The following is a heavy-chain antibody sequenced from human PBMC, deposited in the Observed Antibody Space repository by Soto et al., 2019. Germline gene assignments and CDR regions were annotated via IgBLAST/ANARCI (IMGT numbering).Heavy chain of an antibody. Sequence: GGSMRLSCAASGLTLSSYSMNWVRQAPGKGLEWVSYISSTSSTIYFADSVKGRFTISRDNAKNSLYLQMNSLRDEDTAVYYCARESSSYNWFDPWGQGTLVTVSS. J-gene: IGHJ5*02. V-gene: IGHV3-48*02. CDR1: GLTLSSYS. CDR3: ARESSSYNWFDP. CDR2: ISSTSSTI. D-gene: IGHD6-13*01.